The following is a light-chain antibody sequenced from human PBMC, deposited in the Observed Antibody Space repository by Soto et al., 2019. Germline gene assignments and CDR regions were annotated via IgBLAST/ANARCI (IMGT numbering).Light chain of an antibody. CDR3: QQHSHWPPWT. Sequence: EIVMTQSPATLSVSPGERATLFCRASQSVSSDLGWYQQKPGQAPRLLIYGASNRATGIPARFSGSGSGTDFTLTISSLEPEDFAVYYCQQHSHWPPWTFGQGTKVDIK. V-gene: IGKV3-11*01. CDR1: QSVSSD. CDR2: GAS. J-gene: IGKJ1*01.